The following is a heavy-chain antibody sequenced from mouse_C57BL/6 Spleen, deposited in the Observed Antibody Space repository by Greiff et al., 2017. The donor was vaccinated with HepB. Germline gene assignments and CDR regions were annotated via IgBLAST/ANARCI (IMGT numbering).Heavy chain of an antibody. Sequence: VKLQESGPELVKPGASVKISCKASGYAFSSSWMNWVKQRPGKGLEWIGRIYPGDGDTNYNGKFKGKATLTADKSSSTAYMQLSSLTSEDSAVYFCARDDGYSDFDYWGQGTTLTVSS. CDR1: GYAFSSSW. D-gene: IGHD2-3*01. J-gene: IGHJ2*01. V-gene: IGHV1-82*01. CDR3: ARDDGYSDFDY. CDR2: IYPGDGDT.